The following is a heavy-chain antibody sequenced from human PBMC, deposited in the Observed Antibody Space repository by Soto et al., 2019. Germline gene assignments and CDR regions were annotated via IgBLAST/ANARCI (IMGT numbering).Heavy chain of an antibody. CDR2: ISGSGGST. CDR3: ANIIWGSYREFDY. Sequence: GGSLRLSCAASGFTFSSYAMSWVRQAPGKGLEWVSAISGSGGSTYYADSVKGRFTISRDNSKNTLYLQMNSLRAEDTAVYYCANIIWGSYREFDYWGQGTLVTVSS. D-gene: IGHD3-16*02. J-gene: IGHJ4*02. V-gene: IGHV3-23*01. CDR1: GFTFSSYA.